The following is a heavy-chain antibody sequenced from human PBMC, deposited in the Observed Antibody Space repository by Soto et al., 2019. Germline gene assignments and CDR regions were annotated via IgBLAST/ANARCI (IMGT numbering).Heavy chain of an antibody. D-gene: IGHD2-2*02. CDR1: RFTFSSYA. V-gene: IGHV3-23*01. CDR3: AKDLGLAIPVIDY. CDR2: ISGSGGST. Sequence: PGGSLRLSCAACRFTFSSYAMSWVRQAPGKGLEWVSAISGSGGSTYYADSVRGRFTISRDNSKNTLYLQMNSLRAEDTAVYYCAKDLGLAIPVIDYWGQGPRVTVPT. J-gene: IGHJ4*02.